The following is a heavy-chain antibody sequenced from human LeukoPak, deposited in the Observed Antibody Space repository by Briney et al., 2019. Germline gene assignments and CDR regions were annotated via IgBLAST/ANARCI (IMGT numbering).Heavy chain of an antibody. Sequence: ASVKVSCKASGYTFTSYDINWVRQATGQGLEWMGWMNPNSGNTGYAQKFQGRVTMTRNTSISTAYMEPTRLRSEDPAVYYCARGAPGSYCSGGSCPYFDYWGQGTLATVSS. D-gene: IGHD2-15*01. CDR2: MNPNSGNT. CDR1: GYTFTSYD. CDR3: ARGAPGSYCSGGSCPYFDY. J-gene: IGHJ4*02. V-gene: IGHV1-8*01.